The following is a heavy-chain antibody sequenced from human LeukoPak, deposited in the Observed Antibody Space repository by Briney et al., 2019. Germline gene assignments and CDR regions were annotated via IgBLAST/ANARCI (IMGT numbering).Heavy chain of an antibody. Sequence: GGSLRLSCAASGFPFSTYGMNWVRQAPGKGLEWVSSITSSSYIYYADSLKGRFTISRDNAKNSLYLQMNSLRAENTAVYYCARGSASRGGGSDFDYWGQETLVTVSS. CDR1: GFPFSTYG. V-gene: IGHV3-21*01. J-gene: IGHJ4*02. D-gene: IGHD2-15*01. CDR3: ARGSASRGGGSDFDY. CDR2: ITSSSYI.